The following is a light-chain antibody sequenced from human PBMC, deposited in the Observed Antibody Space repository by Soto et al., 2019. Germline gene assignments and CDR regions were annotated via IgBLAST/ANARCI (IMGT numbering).Light chain of an antibody. CDR2: GNS. CDR3: QSYDSSLSGCV. CDR1: SSNIGAGYD. V-gene: IGLV1-40*01. Sequence: QSVLTQAPSVSGAPGQRVTISCTGSSSNIGAGYDVHWYQQLPGTAPKLLIYGNSNRPSGVPDRFSGSKSGTSASLAITGLQAVDEADYYCQSYDSSLSGCVFGTGTKVTVL. J-gene: IGLJ1*01.